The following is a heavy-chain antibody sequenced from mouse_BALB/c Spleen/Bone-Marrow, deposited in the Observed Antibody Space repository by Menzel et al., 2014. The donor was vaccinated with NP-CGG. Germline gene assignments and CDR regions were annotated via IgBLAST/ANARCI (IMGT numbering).Heavy chain of an antibody. CDR2: IYPGDGST. CDR3: ARSLLRLQNAMDY. D-gene: IGHD1-2*01. V-gene: IGHV1S56*01. J-gene: IGHJ4*01. CDR1: GYTFTSYD. Sequence: QVQLQQSGPELVKPGASVRISCKASGYTFTSYDINWVKQRPGQGLEWIGWIYPGDGSTMYNEKFKGKATLTADKSSSTAYMQLSSLTSDDSAVYFCARSLLRLQNAMDYWGQGTSVTVSS.